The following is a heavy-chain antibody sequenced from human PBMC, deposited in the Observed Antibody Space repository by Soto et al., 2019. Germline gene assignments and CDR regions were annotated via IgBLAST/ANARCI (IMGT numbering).Heavy chain of an antibody. Sequence: SQTLSLTCAISGDSVSSNSAAWNWIRQSPSRGLEWLGRTYYRSKWYNDYAVSVKSRITINPDTSKNQFSLKLSSVTAADTAVYYCARHYGLLSGNRFDPWGQGTLVTVSS. CDR3: ARHYGLLSGNRFDP. CDR2: TYYRSKWYN. CDR1: GDSVSSNSAA. J-gene: IGHJ5*02. D-gene: IGHD3-16*01. V-gene: IGHV6-1*01.